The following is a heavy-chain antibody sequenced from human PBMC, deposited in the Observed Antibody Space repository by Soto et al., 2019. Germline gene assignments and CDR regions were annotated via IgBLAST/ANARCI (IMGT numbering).Heavy chain of an antibody. V-gene: IGHV1-69*12. Sequence: QVQLVQSGAEVKKPGSSVKVSCKASGGTFSRNAINWVRQAPGQGLEWMGGIIPLFGTTNYAQNFQGRVTITADESTNTADMELSSLRSEDTAVYYCERDGAVTVTTSYFDYWGQGTLVSVSS. CDR1: GGTFSRNA. CDR3: ERDGAVTVTTSYFDY. J-gene: IGHJ4*02. D-gene: IGHD4-17*01. CDR2: IIPLFGTT.